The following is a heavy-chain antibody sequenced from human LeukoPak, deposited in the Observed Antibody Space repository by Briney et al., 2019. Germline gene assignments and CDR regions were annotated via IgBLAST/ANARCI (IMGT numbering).Heavy chain of an antibody. V-gene: IGHV4-39*01. Sequence: SETLSLTCTVSGGSLSTSSYYWGWIRQPPGKGLEWIGSIYYSGSTFYNPSLKSRVSIFVDTSRNQFSLKLSSVTAADTAVYYCARHSSVLPFDYWGQGTLVAVSS. CDR3: ARHSSVLPFDY. J-gene: IGHJ4*02. D-gene: IGHD3-10*01. CDR1: GGSLSTSSYY. CDR2: IYYSGST.